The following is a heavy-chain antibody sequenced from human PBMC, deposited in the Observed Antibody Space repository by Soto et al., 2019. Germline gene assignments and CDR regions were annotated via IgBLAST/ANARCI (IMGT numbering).Heavy chain of an antibody. V-gene: IGHV4-59*01. CDR3: ARGTTSRWYES. CDR2: IYYSEST. J-gene: IGHJ5*02. CDR1: GGSISSYY. Sequence: SETLSLTCTVSGGSISSYYWSWIRQPPGKGLEWIGYIYYSESTNYNPSLKSRVTISVDTSKNQFSLKLSSVTTADTAVYYCARGTTSRWYESWGQGTLVTVSS. D-gene: IGHD6-13*01.